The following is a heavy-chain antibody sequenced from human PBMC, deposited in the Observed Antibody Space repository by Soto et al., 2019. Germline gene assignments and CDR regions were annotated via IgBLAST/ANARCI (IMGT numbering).Heavy chain of an antibody. CDR1: GGPIRSSIYY. V-gene: IGHV4-39*01. J-gene: IGHJ4*02. CDR3: AIGPRMWLAGGGY. CDR2: VYYSGST. D-gene: IGHD6-19*01. Sequence: PSETLSLTCSVSGGPIRSSIYYWGWIRQPPGKGLEWIGSVYYSGSTFSNPSLKSRVTISVDSSNRQFSLKLGSVTAADTAVYYCAIGPRMWLAGGGYWGQGTQVTVSS.